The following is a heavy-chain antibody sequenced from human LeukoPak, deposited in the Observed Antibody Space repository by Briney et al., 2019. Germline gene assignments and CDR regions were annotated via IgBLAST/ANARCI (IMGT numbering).Heavy chain of an antibody. CDR2: ISYDGSNK. CDR3: AKEEEWLSPFDAFDI. Sequence: GGSLRLSCAASGFTFSSYGMHWVRQAPGKGLEWVAVISYDGSNKYYADSVKGRFTISRDNSKNTLYLQMNSLRAEDTAVYYCAKEEEWLSPFDAFDIWGQGTMVTVSS. V-gene: IGHV3-30*18. CDR1: GFTFSSYG. D-gene: IGHD6-19*01. J-gene: IGHJ3*02.